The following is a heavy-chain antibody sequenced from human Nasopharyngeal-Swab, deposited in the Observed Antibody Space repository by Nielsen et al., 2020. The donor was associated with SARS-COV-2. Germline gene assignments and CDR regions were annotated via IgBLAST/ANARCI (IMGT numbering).Heavy chain of an antibody. CDR3: ARGCGGDCYSGFDY. CDR2: ISGRSSTI. D-gene: IGHD2-21*02. V-gene: IGHV3-48*02. J-gene: IGHJ4*02. Sequence: WIRQPPGKGLEWVSFISGRSSTIYYADSVKGRFTISRDNAKNSLYLQMNSLRDEDTAVYFCARGCGGDCYSGFDYWGQGTLVTVSS.